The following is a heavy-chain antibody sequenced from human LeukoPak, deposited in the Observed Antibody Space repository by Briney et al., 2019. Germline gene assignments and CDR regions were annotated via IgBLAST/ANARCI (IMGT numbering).Heavy chain of an antibody. CDR1: GGSFSGYY. Sequence: SETLSITCSVYGGSFSGYYWSWIRQPPGKGLEWLGEINHGGSTNYNPSLKSRVTISVDTSKNQFSLKLSSVTAADTAVYYCASGPLGYCSGGSCYSRATTDYCGQGTLVTVSS. CDR2: INHGGST. J-gene: IGHJ4*02. D-gene: IGHD2-15*01. V-gene: IGHV4-34*01. CDR3: ASGPLGYCSGGSCYSRATTDY.